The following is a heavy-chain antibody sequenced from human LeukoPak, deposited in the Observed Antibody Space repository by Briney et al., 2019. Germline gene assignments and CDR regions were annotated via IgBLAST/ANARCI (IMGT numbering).Heavy chain of an antibody. CDR2: IYYSGST. CDR3: ASSGGRTYAN. CDR1: GGSVSSGGYY. D-gene: IGHD2-2*01. J-gene: IGHJ4*02. Sequence: SETLSLTCTVSGGSVSSGGYYWSWIRQHPGKGLEWIGYIYYSGSTYYNPSLKSRVTISVDTSKNQFSLKLSSVTAADTAVYYCASSGGRTYANWGQGTLVTVSS. V-gene: IGHV4-31*03.